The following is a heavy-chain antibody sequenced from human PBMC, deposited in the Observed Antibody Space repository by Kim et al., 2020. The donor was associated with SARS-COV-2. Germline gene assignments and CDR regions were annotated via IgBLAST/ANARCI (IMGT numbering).Heavy chain of an antibody. CDR1: GFTFSSYA. V-gene: IGHV3-30-3*01. Sequence: GGSLRLSCAASGFTFSSYAMHWVRQAPGKGLEWVAVISYDGSNKYYADSVKGRFTISRDNSKNTLYLQMNSLRAEDTAVYYCARSDDSSGYYAGRGFDYWGQGTLVTVSS. CDR3: ARSDDSSGYYAGRGFDY. J-gene: IGHJ4*02. CDR2: ISYDGSNK. D-gene: IGHD3-22*01.